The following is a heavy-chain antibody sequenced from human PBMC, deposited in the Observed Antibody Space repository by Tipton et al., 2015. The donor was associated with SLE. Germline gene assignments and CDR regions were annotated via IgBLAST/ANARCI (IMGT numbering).Heavy chain of an antibody. V-gene: IGHV3-74*01. CDR3: ASLSAPSDY. CDR2: IDPDGSRT. Sequence: SLRLSCAASGFTFSSYGMHWVRQAPGKGLVWVSEIDPDGSRTNYADYVEGRFTISRDNAKNTLSLQMNSLRVDDTGVYYCASLSAPSDYWGQGTLVTVSS. CDR1: GFTFSSYG. J-gene: IGHJ4*02.